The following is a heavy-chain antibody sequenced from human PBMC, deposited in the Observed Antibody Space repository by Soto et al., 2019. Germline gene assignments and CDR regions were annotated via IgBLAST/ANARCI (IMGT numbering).Heavy chain of an antibody. CDR3: AKDIVATMEPYYYYGMDV. D-gene: IGHD5-12*01. Sequence: GGSLRLSCAASGFTFISYGMHWVRQAPGKGLEWVAVISYDGSNKYYADSVKGRFTISRDNSKNTLYLQMNSLRAEDTAVYYCAKDIVATMEPYYYYGMDVWGQGTTVTVSS. V-gene: IGHV3-30*18. J-gene: IGHJ6*02. CDR2: ISYDGSNK. CDR1: GFTFISYG.